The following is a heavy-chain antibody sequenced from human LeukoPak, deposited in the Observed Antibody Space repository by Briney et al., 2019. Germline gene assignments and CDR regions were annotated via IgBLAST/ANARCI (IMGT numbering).Heavy chain of an antibody. CDR1: GYSFTSYW. V-gene: IGHV5-51*01. CDR2: IYPGDSDT. D-gene: IGHD6-13*01. J-gene: IGHJ6*02. Sequence: GESLKISCKGSGYSFTSYWIGWVRQMPGKGLEWMGIIYPGDSDTRYSPSFQGQVTISADKSISTAYLQWSSLKASDTAMYYCARAGIAAAGTQERHYYYYYGMDVWGQGTTVTVSS. CDR3: ARAGIAAAGTQERHYYYYYGMDV.